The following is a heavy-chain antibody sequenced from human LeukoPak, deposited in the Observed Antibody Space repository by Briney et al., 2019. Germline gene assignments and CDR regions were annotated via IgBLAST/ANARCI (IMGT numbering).Heavy chain of an antibody. Sequence: GGSLRLSCAAPGFTFSSYSMNWVRQAPGKGLEWVSSISSSSSYIYYADSVKGRFTISRDNAKNSLYLQMNSLRAEDTAVYYCARDGGGNSFDYWGQGTLVTVSS. CDR3: ARDGGGNSFDY. J-gene: IGHJ4*02. V-gene: IGHV3-21*01. CDR1: GFTFSSYS. CDR2: ISSSSSYI. D-gene: IGHD4-23*01.